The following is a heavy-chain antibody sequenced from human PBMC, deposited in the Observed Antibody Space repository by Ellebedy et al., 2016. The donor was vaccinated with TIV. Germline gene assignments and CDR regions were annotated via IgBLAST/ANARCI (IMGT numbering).Heavy chain of an antibody. V-gene: IGHV3-23*01. CDR3: AKGRGGGSDSSAPRYYFDS. Sequence: GESLKISCAASGFTFSSYAMSWVRQAPGTGLEWVSTISNTGSRTYYANSVEGRFIISRDNSKRTLYLQMNSLRAEDTAVYYCAKGRGGGSDSSAPRYYFDSWGLGTLVTVSS. J-gene: IGHJ4*02. D-gene: IGHD6-19*01. CDR2: ISNTGSRT. CDR1: GFTFSSYA.